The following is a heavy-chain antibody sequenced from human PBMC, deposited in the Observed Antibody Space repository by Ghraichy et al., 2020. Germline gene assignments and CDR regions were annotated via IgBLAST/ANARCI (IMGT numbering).Heavy chain of an antibody. Sequence: LSLTCAASGFTFSSYAMSWVRQAPGKGLEWVSAISGSGGSTYYADSVKGRFTISRDNSKNTLYLQMNSLRAEDTAVYYCAKALGYCSSTSCYNYYYYGMDVWGQGTTVTVSS. CDR2: ISGSGGST. V-gene: IGHV3-23*01. J-gene: IGHJ6*02. CDR3: AKALGYCSSTSCYNYYYYGMDV. D-gene: IGHD2-2*02. CDR1: GFTFSSYA.